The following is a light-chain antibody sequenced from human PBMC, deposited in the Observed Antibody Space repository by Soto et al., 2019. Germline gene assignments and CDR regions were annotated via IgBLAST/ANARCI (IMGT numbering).Light chain of an antibody. J-gene: IGKJ2*01. V-gene: IGKV1-39*01. CDR1: QGIFTD. Sequence: DIQMTQSPNYLSASVGDRVIITCRASQGIFTDLNWYQQRPGKAPNLLIYAASSLQNGVPSRFSGSGSGTDFTLTITTLQPEDFATYYCQQTFRPPYSIGQGTNLEI. CDR3: QQTFRPPYS. CDR2: AAS.